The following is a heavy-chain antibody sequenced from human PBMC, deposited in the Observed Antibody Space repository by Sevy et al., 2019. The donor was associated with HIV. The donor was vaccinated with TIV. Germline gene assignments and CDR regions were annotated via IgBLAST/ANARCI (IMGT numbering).Heavy chain of an antibody. V-gene: IGHV3-23*01. D-gene: IGHD3-22*01. Sequence: GGSLRLSCAASGFTVGNYAMNWVRQTPGKGLEWVSYISGSGSTTYYAEYLKGRFTVSRDNSQNTLYLQMSSLRAEDTAIYYCAKDTRGYYRPIDYWGQGTLVTVSS. CDR1: GFTVGNYA. CDR3: AKDTRGYYRPIDY. CDR2: ISGSGSTT. J-gene: IGHJ4*02.